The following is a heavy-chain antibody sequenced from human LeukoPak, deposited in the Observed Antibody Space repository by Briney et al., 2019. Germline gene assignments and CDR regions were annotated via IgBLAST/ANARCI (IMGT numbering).Heavy chain of an antibody. V-gene: IGHV3-21*01. CDR3: ARDLVRTLGAFDI. CDR2: ISSSSSYI. D-gene: IGHD6-13*01. CDR1: GFTFSSYS. Sequence: GGSLRLSCAASGFTFSSYSINWVRQAPGKGLEWVSSISSSSSYIYYADSVKGRFTISSDNAKSSLYLQMNSLRAEDTAVYYCARDLVRTLGAFDIWGQGTMVTVSS. J-gene: IGHJ3*02.